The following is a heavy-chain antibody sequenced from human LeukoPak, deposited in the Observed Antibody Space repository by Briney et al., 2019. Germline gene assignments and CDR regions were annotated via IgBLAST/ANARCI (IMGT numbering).Heavy chain of an antibody. D-gene: IGHD2-15*01. CDR2: ISSSGSTI. Sequence: PGGSLRLSCAASGFTFISYEMNWVRQAPGKGLEWVSYISSSGSTIYYADSVKGRFTISRDNAKNSLYLQMNSLRAEDTAVYYCAREVVAAIQNWFDPWGQGTLVTVSS. J-gene: IGHJ5*02. V-gene: IGHV3-48*03. CDR3: AREVVAAIQNWFDP. CDR1: GFTFISYE.